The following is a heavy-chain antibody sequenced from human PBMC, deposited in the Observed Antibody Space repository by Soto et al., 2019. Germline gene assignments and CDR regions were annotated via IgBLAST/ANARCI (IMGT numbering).Heavy chain of an antibody. D-gene: IGHD1-1*01. CDR2: ISAHNGNT. V-gene: IGHV1-18*01. Sequence: QVHLVQSGAEVKKPGASVKVSFKGSGYTFTSYGIPWVRQAPGQGLEWMGWISAHNGNTDYAQNLQCRISVTRDTSTSTAYMELRSLSADDTAVYSCARGRYGDYWGQGALVTVSS. CDR1: GYTFTSYG. CDR3: ARGRYGDY. J-gene: IGHJ4*02.